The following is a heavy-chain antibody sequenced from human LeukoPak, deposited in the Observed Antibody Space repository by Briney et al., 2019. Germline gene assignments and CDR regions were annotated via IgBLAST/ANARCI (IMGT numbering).Heavy chain of an antibody. J-gene: IGHJ4*02. CDR3: TRDCCASGSHDY. V-gene: IGHV3-7*04. CDR1: GFTVSNYW. CDR2: IKQDGSEE. Sequence: GGSLRLSCAASGFTVSNYWMSWVRQAPGKGLGWVANIKQDGSEEYYEDSVKGRFTISRDNAKNSLYLQMNSLRAEDTAVYYCTRDCCASGSHDYWGQGALVTVSS. D-gene: IGHD3-10*01.